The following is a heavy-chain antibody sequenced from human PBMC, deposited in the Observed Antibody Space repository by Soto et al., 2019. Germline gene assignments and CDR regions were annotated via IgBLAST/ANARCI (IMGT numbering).Heavy chain of an antibody. V-gene: IGHV3-53*05. Sequence: EVQLVETGGGLIQPGGSLRLSCAASGFTVSSNYMSWVRQAPGKGLEWVSVIYSGGSTYYADSVKGRFTISRDNSKNTLYLQLISLRAEDLAVYYCARAAQAFDYWGQGTLVTVSS. CDR3: ARAAQAFDY. J-gene: IGHJ4*02. CDR1: GFTVSSNY. CDR2: IYSGGST.